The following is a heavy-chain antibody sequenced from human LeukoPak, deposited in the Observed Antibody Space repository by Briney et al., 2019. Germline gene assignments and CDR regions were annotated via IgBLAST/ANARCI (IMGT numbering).Heavy chain of an antibody. CDR3: ARELLGHGYNSGDFDY. V-gene: IGHV3-7*01. CDR2: IKQDGNEK. D-gene: IGHD5-24*01. Sequence: GGSLRLSCAASGFTFSSYWMNWVRQAPGKGLEWVANIKQDGNEKYYVDSVKGRFTISRDNAKNSLYLQMNSLRAEDTAVYYCARELLGHGYNSGDFDYWGQGTLVTVSS. CDR1: GFTFSSYW. J-gene: IGHJ4*02.